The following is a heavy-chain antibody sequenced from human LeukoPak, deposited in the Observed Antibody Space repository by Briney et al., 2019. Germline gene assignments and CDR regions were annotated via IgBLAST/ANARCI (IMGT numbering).Heavy chain of an antibody. CDR1: GFTFSNAW. J-gene: IGHJ3*02. D-gene: IGHD3-22*01. CDR3: TTDSLLTSTMIVVVTRLDAFDI. Sequence: GGSLRLSCAASGFTFSNAWMSWVRQAPGKGLEWVGRIKSKTDGGTTDYAAPVKGRFTISRDDSKNTLYLQMNSLKTEDTAVYYCTTDSLLTSTMIVVVTRLDAFDIWGQGTMVTVSS. CDR2: IKSKTDGGTT. V-gene: IGHV3-15*01.